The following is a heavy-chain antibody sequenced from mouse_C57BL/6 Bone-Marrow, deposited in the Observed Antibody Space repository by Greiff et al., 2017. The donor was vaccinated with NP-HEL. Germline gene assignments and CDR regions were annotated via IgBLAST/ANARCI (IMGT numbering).Heavy chain of an antibody. CDR2: INPDSSTI. CDR3: ASIAYSGNYFDY. V-gene: IGHV4-1*01. CDR1: GIDFSRYW. Sequence: EVKLMESGGGLVQPGGSLKLSCAASGIDFSRYWMSWVRRAPGKGLEWIGEINPDSSTINYAPSLKDKFIISRDNAKNTLYLQMSKVRSEDTALYYCASIAYSGNYFDYWGQGTTLTVSS. D-gene: IGHD2-10*01. J-gene: IGHJ2*01.